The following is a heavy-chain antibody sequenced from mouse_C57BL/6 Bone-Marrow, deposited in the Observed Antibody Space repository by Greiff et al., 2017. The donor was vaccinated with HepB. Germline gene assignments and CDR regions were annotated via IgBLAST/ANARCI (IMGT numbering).Heavy chain of an antibody. CDR2: ISSGGSYT. V-gene: IGHV5-6*01. CDR1: GFTFSSYG. J-gene: IGHJ2*01. CDR3: ARKLHYYGSSYYFDY. D-gene: IGHD1-1*01. Sequence: EVQRVESGGDLLKPGGSLKLSCAASGFTFSSYGMSWVRQTPDKRLERVATISSGGSYTYYPDSVKGRFTIYRDNAKNTLYLQMSSLKSEDTAMYYCARKLHYYGSSYYFDYWGQGTTLTVSS.